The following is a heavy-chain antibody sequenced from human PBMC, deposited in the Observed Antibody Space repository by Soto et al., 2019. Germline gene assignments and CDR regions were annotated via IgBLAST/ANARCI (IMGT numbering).Heavy chain of an antibody. CDR3: AKEAGITMVRGVTSNWFDP. J-gene: IGHJ5*02. CDR2: ISSSGSSI. V-gene: IGHV3-21*01. D-gene: IGHD3-10*01. Sequence: GGSLRLSCAVSGLTFSTYSMNWVRQAPGKGLEWVSSISSSGSSIYYADSVKGRFTISRDNSKNTLYLQMNSLRAEDTAVYYCAKEAGITMVRGVTSNWFDPWGQGTLVTVSS. CDR1: GLTFSTYS.